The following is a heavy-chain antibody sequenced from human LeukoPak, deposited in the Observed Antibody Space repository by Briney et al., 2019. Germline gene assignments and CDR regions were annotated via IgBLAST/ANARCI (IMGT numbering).Heavy chain of an antibody. D-gene: IGHD6-19*01. Sequence: SGGSLRLSCAASGFTFSSYAMHWVRQAPGKGLEWVAVISYDGSNKYYADSVKGRFTISRDNSKNTLYLQMNSLRAEDTAVYYCARVRAKVAGTGGLGYWGQGTLVTVSS. CDR1: GFTFSSYA. J-gene: IGHJ4*02. CDR3: ARVRAKVAGTGGLGY. V-gene: IGHV3-30*04. CDR2: ISYDGSNK.